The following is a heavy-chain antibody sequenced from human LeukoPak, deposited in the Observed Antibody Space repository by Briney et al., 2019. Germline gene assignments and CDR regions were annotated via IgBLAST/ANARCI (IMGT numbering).Heavy chain of an antibody. Sequence: ASVKVSCKASGGTFSSYAISWVRQAPGQGLEWMGGIIPIFGTANYAQKFQGRVTITTDESTSTAYMELSSLRAEDTAVYYCAGDTPPGGDYYFDYWGQGTLVIVSS. J-gene: IGHJ4*02. V-gene: IGHV1-69*05. D-gene: IGHD3-16*01. CDR1: GGTFSSYA. CDR2: IIPIFGTA. CDR3: AGDTPPGGDYYFDY.